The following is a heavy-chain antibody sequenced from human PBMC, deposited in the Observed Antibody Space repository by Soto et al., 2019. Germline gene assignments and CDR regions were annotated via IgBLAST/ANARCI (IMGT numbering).Heavy chain of an antibody. CDR2: INPNSGGT. CDR1: GYTFTGYY. CDR3: ARDCCGGSYYVRPTDATAAFDI. J-gene: IGHJ3*02. Sequence: ASVKVSCKASGYTFTGYYMHWVRQAPGQGLEWMGWINPNSGGTNYAQKFQGWVTMTRDTSISTAYMELSRLRSDDTAVYYCARDCCGGSYYVRPTDATAAFDILSQGTMVTVS. V-gene: IGHV1-2*04. D-gene: IGHD1-26*01.